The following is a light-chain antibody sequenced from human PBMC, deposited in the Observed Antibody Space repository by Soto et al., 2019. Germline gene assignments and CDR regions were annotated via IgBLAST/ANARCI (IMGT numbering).Light chain of an antibody. V-gene: IGKV3D-20*02. CDR2: GAS. J-gene: IGKJ5*01. CDR3: QQRSNWPPIT. CDR1: QSVSSSY. Sequence: EIVLTQSPCTLSWSPGERATLSWRASQSVSSSYLAWYQQKPGQAPRLVIYGASSRATGIPDRFSGSGSETDFTPTISSLQSEDFAVYYCQQRSNWPPITFGQGTRLEIK.